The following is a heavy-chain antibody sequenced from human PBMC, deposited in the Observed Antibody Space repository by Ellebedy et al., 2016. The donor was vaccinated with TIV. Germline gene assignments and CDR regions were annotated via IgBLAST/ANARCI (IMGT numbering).Heavy chain of an antibody. V-gene: IGHV3-49*04. D-gene: IGHD2-15*01. CDR3: TTTRGGSPRRYYFDY. CDR1: GFTFGDYA. CDR2: IRSKAYGVTT. J-gene: IGHJ4*02. Sequence: PGGSLRLSCTASGFTFGDYAMSWVRQAPGKGLECVGFIRSKAYGVTTEYAASVKGRFTISRDDSESIAYLQMNSLKTEDTAVYYCTTTRGGSPRRYYFDYWGQGTLVTVSS.